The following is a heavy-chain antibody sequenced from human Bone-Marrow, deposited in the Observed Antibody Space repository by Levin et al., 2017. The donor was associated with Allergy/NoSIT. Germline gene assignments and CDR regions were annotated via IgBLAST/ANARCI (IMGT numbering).Heavy chain of an antibody. J-gene: IGHJ2*01. CDR2: IYYSGST. CDR1: GGSFSSGHYY. V-gene: IGHV4-30-4*01. Sequence: MASETLSLTCTVSGGSFSSGHYYWNWIRQPPGKGLEWIGNIYYSGSTYYNPSLKSRVAVSLDTSKNQLSLKLTSVTAADTAVYYCARDTACYDFWSGYPNWNFDRWGRGTLVTVSS. D-gene: IGHD3-3*01. CDR3: ARDTACYDFWSGYPNWNFDR.